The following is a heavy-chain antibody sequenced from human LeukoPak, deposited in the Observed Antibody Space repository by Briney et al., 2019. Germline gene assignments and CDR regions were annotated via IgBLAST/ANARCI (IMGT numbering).Heavy chain of an antibody. CDR3: AKSRGVYSSSWSPYYYYGMDV. CDR2: IIPILGIA. CDR1: GGTFSSYA. J-gene: IGHJ6*02. V-gene: IGHV1-69*04. D-gene: IGHD6-13*01. Sequence: ASVKVSCKASGGTFSSYAISWVRQAPGQGLEWMGRIIPILGIANYAQKFQGRVTITADKSTSTAYMELSSLRSEDTAVYYCAKSRGVYSSSWSPYYYYGMDVWGQGTTVTVSS.